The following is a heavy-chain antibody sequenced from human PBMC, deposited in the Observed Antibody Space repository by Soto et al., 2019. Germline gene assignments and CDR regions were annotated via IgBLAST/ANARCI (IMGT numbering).Heavy chain of an antibody. J-gene: IGHJ5*02. V-gene: IGHV4-59*01. Sequence: SETLSLTCTVSGGSISSYYWSWIRQPPGKGLEWIGYISYSGSTNYNSSLKSRVTISVDTSKNQFSLQLSSVTAADTAVYYCARRYDFWSGYFFDPWGQGTLVTVSS. CDR3: ARRYDFWSGYFFDP. CDR1: GGSISSYY. D-gene: IGHD3-3*01. CDR2: ISYSGST.